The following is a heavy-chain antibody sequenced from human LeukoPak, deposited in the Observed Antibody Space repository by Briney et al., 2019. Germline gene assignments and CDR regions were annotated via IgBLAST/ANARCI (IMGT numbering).Heavy chain of an antibody. J-gene: IGHJ3*02. CDR3: AGDGVVVTATSAFDI. V-gene: IGHV4-34*01. Sequence: PSETLSLTCAVYGGSFSGYYWSWIRQPPGKGLEWIGEINHSGSTNYNPSLKSRVTISVDTSKNQFSLKLSSVTAADTAVYYCAGDGVVVTATSAFDIWGQGTMVTVSS. CDR1: GGSFSGYY. D-gene: IGHD2-21*02. CDR2: INHSGST.